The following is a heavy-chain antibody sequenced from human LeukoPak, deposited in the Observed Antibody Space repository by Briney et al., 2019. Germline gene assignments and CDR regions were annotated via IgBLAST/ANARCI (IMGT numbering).Heavy chain of an antibody. CDR1: VGSISNTNW. V-gene: IGHV4-4*02. CDR2: ISLTGST. D-gene: IGHD2-8*01. CDR3: SRENGAFSPFGY. J-gene: IGHJ4*02. Sequence: SETLSLTCGVSVGSISNTNWWSWVRQPPGQGLEWIGEISLTGSTHYNPSLERRGSVSLDKYTNQPSLNLTSMTAADTTVYYCSRENGAFSPFGYWGQGTLVTVLS.